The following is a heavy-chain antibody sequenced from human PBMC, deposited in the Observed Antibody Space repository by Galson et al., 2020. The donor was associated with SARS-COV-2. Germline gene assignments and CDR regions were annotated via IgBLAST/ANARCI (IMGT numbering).Heavy chain of an antibody. J-gene: IGHJ4*02. Sequence: ASVKVSCKASGYTFPTFYITWVRQAPGQGLEWMGQISPYNSDTNYTQKLQGRVTMTTDTVTSTAYMELRSLTSDDTAVYYFARSLSLGDCSGGSCFFYWGQGTLVTVSS. V-gene: IGHV1-18*01. CDR1: GYTFPTFY. CDR2: ISPYNSDT. D-gene: IGHD2-15*01. CDR3: ARSLSLGDCSGGSCFFY.